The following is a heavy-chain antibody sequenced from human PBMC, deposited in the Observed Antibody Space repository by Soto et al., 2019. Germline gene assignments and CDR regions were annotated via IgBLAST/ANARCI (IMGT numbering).Heavy chain of an antibody. J-gene: IGHJ6*03. D-gene: IGHD5-18*01. V-gene: IGHV3-33*01. CDR2: IWYDGSDK. CDR1: GFRFSSYG. CDR3: ARGNSHYYYYMDV. Sequence: VQLVESGGGVVQPGRSLGLSCAASGFRFSSYGMHWVRQAPDKGLEWVAVIWYDGSDKYYADSVKGRFTISRDNSKNTLYLQMDSLRAEDTAVYYCARGNSHYYYYMDVWGKGTTVTVS.